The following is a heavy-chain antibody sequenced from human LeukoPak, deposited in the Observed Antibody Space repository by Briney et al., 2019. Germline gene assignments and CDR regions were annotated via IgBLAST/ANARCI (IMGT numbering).Heavy chain of an antibody. CDR1: GFTFSSYG. V-gene: IGHV3-23*01. CDR3: AKLRGGTTRNSYDY. CDR2: ISGSGGRT. D-gene: IGHD1-7*01. J-gene: IGHJ4*02. Sequence: GGSLRLSCAASGFTFSSYGMSWVRQAPGKGLEWVSAISGSGGRTYYADSVKGRFTISRDNSKNTLYLQMNSLRAEDTAVYYCAKLRGGTTRNSYDYWGQGTLVTVSS.